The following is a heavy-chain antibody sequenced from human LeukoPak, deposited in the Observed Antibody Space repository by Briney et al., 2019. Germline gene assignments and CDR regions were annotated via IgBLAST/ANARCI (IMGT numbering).Heavy chain of an antibody. Sequence: SETLSLTCTVSGGSISDYYWTWIRQPAGKGLEWIGRIYTSGGTNYNPSLKSRVTMSVDTSENQFSLKLTSVTAADTAMYYCARAAEYSSGWYLFDYWGQGILVTVS. V-gene: IGHV4-4*07. CDR3: ARAAEYSSGWYLFDY. CDR1: GGSISDYY. J-gene: IGHJ4*02. D-gene: IGHD6-19*01. CDR2: IYTSGGT.